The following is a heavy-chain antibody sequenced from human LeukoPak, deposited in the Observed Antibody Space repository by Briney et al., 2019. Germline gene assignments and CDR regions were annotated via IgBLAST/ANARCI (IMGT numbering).Heavy chain of an antibody. Sequence: GASVTVSFTSSGYTFTIYDINWVRQAPGQGLEWMGWMNPNSGNTGYAQKFQGRVTMTRNTSISTAYMELSSLRSEDTAVYYCARGGITMTYWGQGTLVTVSS. J-gene: IGHJ4*01. CDR2: MNPNSGNT. V-gene: IGHV1-8*01. D-gene: IGHD3-22*01. CDR1: GYTFTIYD. CDR3: ARGGITMTY.